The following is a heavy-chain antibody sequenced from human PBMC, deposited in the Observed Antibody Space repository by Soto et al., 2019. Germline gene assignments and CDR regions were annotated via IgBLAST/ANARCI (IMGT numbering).Heavy chain of an antibody. V-gene: IGHV4-59*01. Sequence: SETLSLPCTVSGGSLSSYYWSWIRQPPGKGLEWIGYIYYSGSTNYNPALKSRVTISVDTSKNQFSLKLSSVTAADTAVSYCARGIRGYSSSAGVDWFDLWGQGTLDTVSS. CDR3: ARGIRGYSSSAGVDWFDL. J-gene: IGHJ5*02. CDR2: IYYSGST. D-gene: IGHD6-6*01. CDR1: GGSLSSYY.